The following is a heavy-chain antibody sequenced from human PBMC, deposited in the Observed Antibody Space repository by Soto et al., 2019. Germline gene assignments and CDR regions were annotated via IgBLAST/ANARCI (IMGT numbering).Heavy chain of an antibody. CDR1: GFTVSSHY. J-gene: IGHJ3*02. CDR2: IYNSGTS. CDR3: ARGTWIVRGLIPDACDI. V-gene: IGHV3-66*01. Sequence: EVQLVESGGGLVQPGGSLRLSCAASGFTVSSHYINWVRQAPGKGLDWVSVIYNSGTSFYADSVKGRFTVSRDTAKNSVFLQMSSLRAEDTAVYFCARGTWIVRGLIPDACDIWGQGTMVTVSS. D-gene: IGHD3-10*01.